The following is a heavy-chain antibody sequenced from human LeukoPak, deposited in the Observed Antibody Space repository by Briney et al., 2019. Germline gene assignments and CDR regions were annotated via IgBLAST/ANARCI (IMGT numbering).Heavy chain of an antibody. CDR2: IYPGDSDT. V-gene: IGHV5-51*03. CDR1: RSVLGNNW. J-gene: IGHJ4*02. D-gene: IGHD2-15*01. Sequence: GGPWKSSGKPLRSVLGNNWCGWSGRMQGRGREGMGIIYPGDSDTSYRPSIHGHITISVDKSITTAYLQWSSLKAAAGAMYYGAAALSSSHPGDFAYWGQGTLVTVSS. CDR3: AAALSSSHPGDFAY.